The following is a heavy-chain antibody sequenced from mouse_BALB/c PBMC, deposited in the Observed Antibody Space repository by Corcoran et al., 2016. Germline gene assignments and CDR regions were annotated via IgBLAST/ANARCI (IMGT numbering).Heavy chain of an antibody. CDR2: INTYTGEP. CDR1: GYTFTNYG. D-gene: IGHD2-4*01. V-gene: IGHV9-1*02. Sequence: QLQLVQSGPELKKPGETVKISCKASGYTFTNYGMNWVKQAPGKGLKWMGWINTYTGEPTYADDFKGRFAFSLETSASTAYLQINNLKNEDMATYFCATMITTYYFDYWGQGTTLTVSS. CDR3: ATMITTYYFDY. J-gene: IGHJ2*01.